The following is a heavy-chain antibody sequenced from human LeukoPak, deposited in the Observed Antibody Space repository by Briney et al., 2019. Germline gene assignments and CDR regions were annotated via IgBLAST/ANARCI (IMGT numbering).Heavy chain of an antibody. CDR2: ISYDGSNK. D-gene: IGHD3-9*01. CDR3: ASTPVLRYFDWSFDY. Sequence: GGSLRLSCAASGFTFSSYAMHWVRQAPGKGLEWVAVISYDGSNKYYADSVKGRFTISRDNSKNTLYLQMNSLRAEDTAVYYCASTPVLRYFDWSFDYWGQGTLVTVSS. V-gene: IGHV3-30-3*01. CDR1: GFTFSSYA. J-gene: IGHJ4*02.